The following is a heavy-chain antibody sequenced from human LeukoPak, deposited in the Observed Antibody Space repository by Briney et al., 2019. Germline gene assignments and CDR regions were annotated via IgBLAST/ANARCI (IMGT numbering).Heavy chain of an antibody. CDR3: ARILGDLPFDY. Sequence: PGGSLRLSCAASGFTFSSYWMSWVRQAPGKGLEWVASIKQDGSEKYYVDSVKGRFTISRDNAKNSLYLQMNSLRAEDTAVYYCARILGDLPFDYWGQGTLVIVSS. CDR2: IKQDGSEK. V-gene: IGHV3-7*01. J-gene: IGHJ4*02. CDR1: GFTFSSYW. D-gene: IGHD3-16*01.